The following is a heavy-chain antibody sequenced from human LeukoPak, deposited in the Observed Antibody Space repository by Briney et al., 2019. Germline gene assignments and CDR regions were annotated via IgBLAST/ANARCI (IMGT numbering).Heavy chain of an antibody. J-gene: IGHJ4*02. CDR2: IYTTGST. CDR1: GGSIGSYY. V-gene: IGHV4-4*07. D-gene: IGHD3-10*01. Sequence: SETLSLTCTVSGGSIGSYYWSWIRQPAGKGLEWIGRIYTTGSTDYNPSLKSRVTMSVDTSKNQFSLRLSSVTAADTAVYYCARGPSGSGSFQLDYWGQGTLVTVSS. CDR3: ARGPSGSGSFQLDY.